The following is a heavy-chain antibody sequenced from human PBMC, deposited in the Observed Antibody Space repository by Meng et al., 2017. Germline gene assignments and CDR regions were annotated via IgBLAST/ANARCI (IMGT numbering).Heavy chain of an antibody. Sequence: QGQLVESGPELMKPGGSLKVSCEASGYSFTSYTINWGLHAPGEGREWMGWLNSNTGNATYAQGFTGRFVFSLDTSVSPAYPQISSLKAEDTAVYYCAREGSVDFDYWGQGTLVTVSS. D-gene: IGHD3-10*01. J-gene: IGHJ4*02. V-gene: IGHV7-4-1*02. CDR1: GYSFTSYT. CDR2: LNSNTGNA. CDR3: AREGSVDFDY.